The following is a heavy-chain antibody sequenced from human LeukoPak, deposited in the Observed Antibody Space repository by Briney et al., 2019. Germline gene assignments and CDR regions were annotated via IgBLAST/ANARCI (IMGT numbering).Heavy chain of an antibody. CDR3: AKNGVWSGYFSHYYYYYMDV. CDR1: GFTFSSYA. J-gene: IGHJ6*03. D-gene: IGHD3-3*01. V-gene: IGHV3-23*01. CDR2: ISGSGGST. Sequence: SGGSLRLSCAASGFTFSSYAMSWVRQAPGKGLEWVSAISGSGGSTYYADSVKGRFTISRDNSKNTLYLQMNSLRAEDTAVYYCAKNGVWSGYFSHYYYYYMDVWGKGTTVTVSS.